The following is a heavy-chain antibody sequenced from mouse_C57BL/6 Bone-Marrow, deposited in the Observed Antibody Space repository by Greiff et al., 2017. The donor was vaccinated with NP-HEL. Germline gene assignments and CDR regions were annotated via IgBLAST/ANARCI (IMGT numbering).Heavy chain of an antibody. Sequence: QVQLKQPGAELVKPVASVKLSCKASGYTFTSYWMHWVKQRPGQGLEWIGMIHPNSGSTNYNEKFKSKATLTVDKSSRTAYMQLSSLTSEDSAVDYCARCPFITTDVDYWGQGTTLTVSS. CDR3: ARCPFITTDVDY. CDR2: IHPNSGST. D-gene: IGHD1-1*01. CDR1: GYTFTSYW. V-gene: IGHV1-64*01. J-gene: IGHJ2*01.